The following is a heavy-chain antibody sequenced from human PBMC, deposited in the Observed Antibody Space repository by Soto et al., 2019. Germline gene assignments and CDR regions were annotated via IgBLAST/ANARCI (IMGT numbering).Heavy chain of an antibody. CDR2: INVEGRT. CDR1: GLPVNNNF. V-gene: IGHV3-66*01. CDR3: ARDTPGPNSFDP. J-gene: IGHJ5*02. Sequence: GGSLRLSCEASGLPVNNNFMNWVRPAPGRGLEWVSVINVEGRTYYADSVKGRFTISRDTSKNTLYLQMNSLRAEDTAVYYCARDTPGPNSFDPWGQGTLVTVSS.